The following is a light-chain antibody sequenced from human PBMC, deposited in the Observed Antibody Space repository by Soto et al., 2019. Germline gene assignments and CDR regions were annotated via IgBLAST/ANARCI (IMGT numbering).Light chain of an antibody. Sequence: LTQPASVSGSPGQSITISCTGTGSDVGGYRYVAWYQQRPGKAPKLVIQEVSNRPSGISDRFSGSKSGNTASLTISGLQADDEADYYCSPYSSSNIYLFGTGTKVTVL. CDR1: GSDVGGYRY. CDR3: SPYSSSNIYL. CDR2: EVS. J-gene: IGLJ1*01. V-gene: IGLV2-14*01.